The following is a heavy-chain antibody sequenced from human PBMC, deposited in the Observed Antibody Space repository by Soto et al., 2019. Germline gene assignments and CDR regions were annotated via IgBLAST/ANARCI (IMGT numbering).Heavy chain of an antibody. D-gene: IGHD3-10*01. CDR3: ARDRLWFGELSH. Sequence: SGGSLRLSCAASGFTFSSYGMHWVRQAPGKGLEWVAVIWYDGSKKYYADSLKGRFTISRDNSKNTLYLQMNSLRAEDTAVYYCARDRLWFGELSHWGQGTLVTVSS. CDR2: IWYDGSKK. V-gene: IGHV3-33*01. J-gene: IGHJ4*02. CDR1: GFTFSSYG.